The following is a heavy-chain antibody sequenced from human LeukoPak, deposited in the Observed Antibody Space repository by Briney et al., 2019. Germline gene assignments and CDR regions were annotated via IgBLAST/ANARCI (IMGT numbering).Heavy chain of an antibody. J-gene: IGHJ4*02. V-gene: IGHV4-59*01. CDR2: IYYTGST. CDR1: GGSISSYY. CDR3: ARSIGGGGNSDY. Sequence: PSETLSLTCTVSGGSISSYYWSWIRQPPGKGLEWIGYIYYTGSTNYNPSLKSRVTISVDTSKNQFSLRLSSVPAADTAVYYCARSIGGGGNSDYWGQGTLVTVSS. D-gene: IGHD4-23*01.